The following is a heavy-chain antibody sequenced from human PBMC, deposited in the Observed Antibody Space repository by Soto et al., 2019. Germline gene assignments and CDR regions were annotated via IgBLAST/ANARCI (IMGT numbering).Heavy chain of an antibody. CDR2: IYYSGST. CDR3: ARVSRDIVVVPAAIEYYYGMDV. Sequence: NPSETLSLTCTVSGGSISSYYWSWIRQPPGKGLEWIGYIYYSGSTNYNPSLKSRVTISVDTSKNQFSLKLSSVTAADTAVYYCARVSRDIVVVPAAIEYYYGMDVWGQGTTVTVSS. CDR1: GGSISSYY. V-gene: IGHV4-59*01. J-gene: IGHJ6*02. D-gene: IGHD2-2*02.